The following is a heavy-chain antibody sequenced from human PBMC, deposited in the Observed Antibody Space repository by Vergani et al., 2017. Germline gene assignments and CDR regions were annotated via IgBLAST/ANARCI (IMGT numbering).Heavy chain of an antibody. CDR1: GFTFSSYW. CDR2: INSDGSST. CDR3: ARGATTVTTSYWDFDL. D-gene: IGHD4-17*01. J-gene: IGHJ2*01. V-gene: IGHV3-74*01. Sequence: EVQLVESGGGLVQPGGSLRLSCAASGFTFSSYWMHWVRQAPGQGLVWVSRINSDGSSTSYAESVKGRFTISSDNSKNTLYLQMNSLRAEDTAVYYCARGATTVTTSYWDFDLWGRGTLVTVSS.